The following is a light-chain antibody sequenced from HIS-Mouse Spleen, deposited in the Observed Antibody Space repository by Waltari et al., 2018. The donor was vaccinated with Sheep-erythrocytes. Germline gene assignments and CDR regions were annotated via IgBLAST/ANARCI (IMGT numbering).Light chain of an antibody. CDR2: DVS. V-gene: IGLV2-11*02. Sequence: QSALTQPRSVSGSPGQSVTISCTGTSSHVGVYNYVSWYQQHPGKAPKLMIYDVSKRPSGVPDRFSGSKSGNTASLTISGLQAEDEADYYCCSYAGSYTLVFGGGTKLTVL. CDR1: SSHVGVYNY. CDR3: CSYAGSYTLV. J-gene: IGLJ2*01.